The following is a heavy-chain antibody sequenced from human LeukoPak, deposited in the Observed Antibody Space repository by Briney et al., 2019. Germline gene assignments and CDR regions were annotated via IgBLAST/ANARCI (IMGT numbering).Heavy chain of an antibody. CDR1: GFTFSSYS. J-gene: IGHJ3*02. Sequence: PGGSLRLSYAVSGFTFSSYSMNWVRQAPGKGLEWVSSISSSSSYIYYADSVKGRFTISRDNAKNSLYLQMYSLRAEDTAVYYCARDLLAVMAFDIWGQGTMVTVSS. CDR2: ISSSSSYI. V-gene: IGHV3-21*01. CDR3: ARDLLAVMAFDI. D-gene: IGHD2-8*01.